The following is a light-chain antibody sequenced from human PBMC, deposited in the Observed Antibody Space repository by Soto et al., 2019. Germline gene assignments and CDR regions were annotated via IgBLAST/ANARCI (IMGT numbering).Light chain of an antibody. CDR2: DVS. J-gene: IGLJ2*01. CDR1: SSDVGGYNY. V-gene: IGLV2-14*01. CDR3: SSYTCSSTLVV. Sequence: QSALTQPASVSGSPGQSITISCTGTSSDVGGYNYVSWYQQHPGKAPQLMIYDVSNRPSGVSNRFSGSKSGNTASLTISRRQAEDEADDYYSSYTCSSTLVVFGGGTKLTVL.